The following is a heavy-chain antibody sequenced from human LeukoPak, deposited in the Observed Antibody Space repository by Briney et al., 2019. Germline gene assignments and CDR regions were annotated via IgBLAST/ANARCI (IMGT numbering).Heavy chain of an antibody. Sequence: ASVKVSCKASGYTFTVYYLHWVRQAPGQGLEWMGWINPNSGGSNYAQKFQGRVTMTRDTSISTAYMELSRLRSDDTAVYYCARDGNWGSLRGAFDIWGQGAIVTVSS. CDR1: GYTFTVYY. J-gene: IGHJ3*02. CDR3: ARDGNWGSLRGAFDI. CDR2: INPNSGGS. D-gene: IGHD7-27*01. V-gene: IGHV1-2*02.